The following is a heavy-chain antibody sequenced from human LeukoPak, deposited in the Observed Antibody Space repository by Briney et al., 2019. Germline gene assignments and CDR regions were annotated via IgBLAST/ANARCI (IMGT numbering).Heavy chain of an antibody. Sequence: PGGSLRLSCAASGFTFSNAWMSWVRQAPGKGLEWVGRIKSITDGGTTDYAAPVKGRFTISRDDSKNTLYLQMNSLKTEDTAVYYCTTSGSGSYYMIQFDYWGQGTLVTVSS. CDR1: GFTFSNAW. CDR3: TTSGSGSYYMIQFDY. V-gene: IGHV3-15*01. CDR2: IKSITDGGTT. J-gene: IGHJ4*02. D-gene: IGHD3-10*01.